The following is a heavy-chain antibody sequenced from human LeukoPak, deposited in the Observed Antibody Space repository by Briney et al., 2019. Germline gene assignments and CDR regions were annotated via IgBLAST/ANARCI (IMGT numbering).Heavy chain of an antibody. D-gene: IGHD2-15*01. CDR1: GGSFSSGSYY. V-gene: IGHV4-61*01. Sequence: SETLSLTCTVSGGSFSSGSYYWSWLRQPPGTGLEWIGYIYYSGSTNYNPSLKSRVTISVDTSKNQFSLKLSSVTAADTAVYYCARSGRYAFDIWGQGTMVTVSS. CDR2: IYYSGST. CDR3: ARSGRYAFDI. J-gene: IGHJ3*02.